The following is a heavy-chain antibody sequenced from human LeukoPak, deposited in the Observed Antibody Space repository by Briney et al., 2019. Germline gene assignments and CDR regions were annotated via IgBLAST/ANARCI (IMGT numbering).Heavy chain of an antibody. J-gene: IGHJ4*02. CDR2: IKQVGSEK. D-gene: IGHD6-19*01. CDR1: GFTTSMQW. Sequence: GGSLSLFCVASGFTTSMQWMGWVRQAPGEGRVWVANIKQVGSEKYYVDSEKGQFTTFRDNDKNSLYLQMNSLRAEDTAVYYCARDRGSRGWYELDYWGKATPVTVSS. CDR3: ARDRGSRGWYELDY. V-gene: IGHV3-7*01.